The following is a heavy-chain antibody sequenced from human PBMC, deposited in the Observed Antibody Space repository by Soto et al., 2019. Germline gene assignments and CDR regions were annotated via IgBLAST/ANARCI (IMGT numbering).Heavy chain of an antibody. CDR1: GFSLTRSGVG. D-gene: IGHD4-17*01. CDR2: IYWDDDK. Sequence: SGPTLVNPTQTLTLTCTFSGFSLTRSGVGVGWIRQPPGKALEWLALIYWDDDKVYSPSLKSRLTITKDTSNNQVVLTMTNMDPVDTATYYCARRRYGTGTYYFDYWGQGALVTVSS. J-gene: IGHJ4*02. CDR3: ARRRYGTGTYYFDY. V-gene: IGHV2-5*02.